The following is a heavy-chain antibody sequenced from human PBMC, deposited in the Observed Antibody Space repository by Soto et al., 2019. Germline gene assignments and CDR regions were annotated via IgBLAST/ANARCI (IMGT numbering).Heavy chain of an antibody. J-gene: IGHJ3*02. V-gene: IGHV1-46*01. CDR3: ASGGEVGVAGSAAFDM. CDR2: INPGSGAA. D-gene: IGHD3-3*01. Sequence: QVQLVQSGAEVKKPGASVKISCTASGYTVTTHYMHWVRQAPGRGLEWMGAINPGSGAAKYTQTFRARVPLTSKTSTKTVCMKMSALRTEATAVFYCASGGEVGVAGSAAFDMWGQGTMVTVSS. CDR1: GYTVTTHY.